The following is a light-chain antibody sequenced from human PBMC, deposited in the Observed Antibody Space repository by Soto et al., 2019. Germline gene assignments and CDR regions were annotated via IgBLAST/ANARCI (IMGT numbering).Light chain of an antibody. V-gene: IGKV3-11*01. Sequence: EIVLTQSPATLSLSQGGSATLSCRASQSVSVDLAWYQQKPVQAPRLLVYDVSNRAPGVPDRFSGSVSETDFTLTISSLGREDFASYHCQQRRSWPWTFGQGTKVDIK. CDR1: QSVSVD. J-gene: IGKJ1*01. CDR3: QQRRSWPWT. CDR2: DVS.